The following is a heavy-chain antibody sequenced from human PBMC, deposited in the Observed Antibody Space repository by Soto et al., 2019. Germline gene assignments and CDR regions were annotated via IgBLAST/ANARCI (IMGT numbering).Heavy chain of an antibody. Sequence: PVGSLRLSCAASGFSFSSYGMSWVRQAPGKGLEWVSGVSVGGDNTNYVDSVKGRFTISRDNSKNTLYLQMNSLRAEDTAVYYCAKGKSTWFFDFWGQGTLVTVSS. CDR3: AKGKSTWFFDF. CDR1: GFSFSSYG. J-gene: IGHJ4*02. CDR2: VSVGGDNT. V-gene: IGHV3-23*01. D-gene: IGHD2-2*01.